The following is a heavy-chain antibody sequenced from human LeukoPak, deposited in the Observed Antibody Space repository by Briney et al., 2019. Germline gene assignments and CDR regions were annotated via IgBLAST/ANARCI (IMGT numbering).Heavy chain of an antibody. V-gene: IGHV3-23*01. D-gene: IGHD3-22*01. J-gene: IGHJ4*02. CDR3: ANPYYYDSSGYYENY. Sequence: PGGSLRLSCAASGFTFSSYAMSWVRQAPGKGLEWVSAISGSGGSTYYADSVKGRFTISRDNSKNTLYLQMNSLRAEDTAVYYCANPYYYDSSGYYENYWGQGTLVTVFS. CDR1: GFTFSSYA. CDR2: ISGSGGST.